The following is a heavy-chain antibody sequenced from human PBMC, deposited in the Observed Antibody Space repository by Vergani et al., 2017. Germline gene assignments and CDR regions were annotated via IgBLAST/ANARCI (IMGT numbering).Heavy chain of an antibody. Sequence: EVQLVESGGGLVQPGGSLRLSCAASGFTFSSYWMHWVRQAPGKGLVWVSRINSDGSSTYYADSVKGRFTISRDNSKNTLYLQMNSLRAEDTAVYYCAKVHGMTTVDYWGQGTLVTVSS. V-gene: IGHV3-74*01. CDR1: GFTFSSYW. CDR2: INSDGSST. J-gene: IGHJ4*02. D-gene: IGHD4-17*01. CDR3: AKVHGMTTVDY.